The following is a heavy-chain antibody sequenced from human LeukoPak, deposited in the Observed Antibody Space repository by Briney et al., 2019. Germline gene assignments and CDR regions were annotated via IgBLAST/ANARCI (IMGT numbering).Heavy chain of an antibody. CDR2: INPNSGGT. V-gene: IGHV1-2*02. J-gene: IGHJ4*02. Sequence: ASVKVSCKASGYTFTGYYMHWVRQAPGQGLEWMGWINPNSGGTNYAQKFQGRVTMTRDTSISTAYMELSRLRSDDTAVYYCARVRYCSSTSCYIGYFDYWGQGALVTASS. CDR3: ARVRYCSSTSCYIGYFDY. CDR1: GYTFTGYY. D-gene: IGHD2-2*02.